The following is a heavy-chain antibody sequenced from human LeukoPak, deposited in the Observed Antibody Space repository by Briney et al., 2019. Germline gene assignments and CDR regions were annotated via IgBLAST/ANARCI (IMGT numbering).Heavy chain of an antibody. CDR2: ISAYNGNT. CDR1: GYTFTSYG. Sequence: ASVKVSCKASGYTFTSYGISWVRQAPGQGLEWMGWISAYNGNTKYAQKFQGRVTMTTDTSTSTAYMELRSLRSDDTAVYYRARCITIFGVVASGSNWFDPWSQGTLVTVSS. D-gene: IGHD3-3*01. CDR3: ARCITIFGVVASGSNWFDP. J-gene: IGHJ5*02. V-gene: IGHV1-18*01.